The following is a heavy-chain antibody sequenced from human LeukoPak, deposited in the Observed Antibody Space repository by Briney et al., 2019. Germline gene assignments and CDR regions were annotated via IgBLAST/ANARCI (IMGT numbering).Heavy chain of an antibody. D-gene: IGHD3-16*02. CDR2: IKQDGSEK. CDR3: AREPSSSLYDYVWGSYRYLYYFDY. CDR1: GFTFSSYW. J-gene: IGHJ4*02. Sequence: GGSLRLSCAASGFTFSSYWMSWARQAPGKGLEWVANIKQDGSEKYYVDSVKGRFTISRDNAKNSLYLQMNSLRAEDTAVYYCAREPSSSLYDYVWGSYRYLYYFDYWGQGTLVTVSS. V-gene: IGHV3-7*01.